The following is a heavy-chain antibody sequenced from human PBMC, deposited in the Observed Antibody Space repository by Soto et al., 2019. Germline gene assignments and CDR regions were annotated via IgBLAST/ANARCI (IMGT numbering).Heavy chain of an antibody. CDR1: GGTFSSYT. D-gene: IGHD2-2*01. CDR2: IIPILGIA. CDR3: GRGYCSSTSCHSLNYYYGMDV. Sequence: ASVKVSCKASGGTFSSYTISWVRQAPGQGLEWMGRIIPILGIANYAQKFQGRVTITADKSTSTAYMELSSLRSEDTAEYYCGRGYCSSTSCHSLNYYYGMDVWGQGTTVTVSS. V-gene: IGHV1-69*02. J-gene: IGHJ6*02.